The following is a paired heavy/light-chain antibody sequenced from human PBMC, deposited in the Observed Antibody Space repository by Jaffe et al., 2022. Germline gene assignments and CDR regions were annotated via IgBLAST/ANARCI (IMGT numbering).Heavy chain of an antibody. CDR2: IKAGNGDT. CDR3: ARDWQWLAFDY. Sequence: QVQLVQSGAEVKKPGASVKVSCKASGYTFTKFAMHWVRQAPGQRPEWMGWIKAGNGDTKYSQQFQGRVTITRDTSASTAYMELTSLRSEETAVYYCARDWQWLAFDYWGQGTLVTVSS. V-gene: IGHV1-3*01. CDR1: GYTFTKFA. J-gene: IGHJ4*02. D-gene: IGHD6-19*01.
Light chain of an antibody. CDR3: QQRSNWPPTFT. CDR2: DAS. V-gene: IGKV3-11*01. Sequence: EIVLTQSPATLSLSPGERATLSCRASQSVSTHLAWYQQKPGQAPRLLIYDASNRATGIPARFSGSGSGTDFTLTISSLEPEDFAVYYCQQRSNWPPTFTFGQGTKLEIK. J-gene: IGKJ2*01. CDR1: QSVSTH.